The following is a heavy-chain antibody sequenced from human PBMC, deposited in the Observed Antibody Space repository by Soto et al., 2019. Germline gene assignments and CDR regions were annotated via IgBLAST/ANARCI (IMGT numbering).Heavy chain of an antibody. CDR1: GYTFNSYG. V-gene: IGHV1-18*01. CDR2: INPYNGNT. CDR3: ARDPALGGPFDY. D-gene: IGHD3-16*01. Sequence: QVQLVQSGAEVKKPGASVKVSCKASGYTFNSYGISWVRQAPGQGLEWMGWINPYNGNTKYAQKVQGXVXXXTXXSTSTAYMELRSLRSDDTAVYYCARDPALGGPFDYWGQGTLVTVSS. J-gene: IGHJ4*02.